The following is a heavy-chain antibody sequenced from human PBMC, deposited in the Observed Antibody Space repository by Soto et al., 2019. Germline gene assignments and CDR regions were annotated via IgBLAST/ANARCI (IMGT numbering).Heavy chain of an antibody. D-gene: IGHD2-15*01. CDR2: IESKGSGGTT. V-gene: IGHV3-15*07. J-gene: IGHJ6*01. Sequence: QVVESGGGLVTPGESISLSCVGSGFDFTPAWMHWVRQAPETGLEWVGRIESKGSGGTTDYSAPVKGRFTISRDDSKNTVYLQMNSLKSEDTAVYFCSKQRGPSGYSYYGLEVWGQGLTVTVTS. CDR3: SKQRGPSGYSYYGLEV. CDR1: GFDFTPAW.